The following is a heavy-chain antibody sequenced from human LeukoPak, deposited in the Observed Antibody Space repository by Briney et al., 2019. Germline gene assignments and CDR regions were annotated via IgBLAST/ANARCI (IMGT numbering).Heavy chain of an antibody. Sequence: GGPLRLSCAASGFTISSYWVSWVRQAPGGGGEGVANIKQDGSEKYYVDSVKGRFTISRDNAKNSLYLQMNSLRAADTAVYYCARGVGTHYYYYMDVWGKGTTVTVSS. J-gene: IGHJ6*03. CDR3: ARGVGTHYYYYMDV. V-gene: IGHV3-7*01. D-gene: IGHD6-13*01. CDR1: GFTISSYW. CDR2: IKQDGSEK.